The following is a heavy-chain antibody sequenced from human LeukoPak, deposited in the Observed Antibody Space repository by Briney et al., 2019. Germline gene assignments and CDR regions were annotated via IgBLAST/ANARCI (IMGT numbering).Heavy chain of an antibody. CDR2: IYYSGST. Sequence: SQTLSLTCTVSGGSISSGDYYWSWIRQPPGKGLEWIGYIYYSGSTYYNPSLKSRVTISVDTSKNQFSLKLSSVTAADTAVYYCARESPMHYDILTGSWFDPWGQGTLVTVSS. D-gene: IGHD3-9*01. V-gene: IGHV4-30-4*08. CDR3: ARESPMHYDILTGSWFDP. CDR1: GGSISSGDYY. J-gene: IGHJ5*02.